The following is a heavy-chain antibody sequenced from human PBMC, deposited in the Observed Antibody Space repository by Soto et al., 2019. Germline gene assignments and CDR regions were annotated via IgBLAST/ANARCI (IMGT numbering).Heavy chain of an antibody. D-gene: IGHD3-10*01. J-gene: IGHJ3*02. CDR1: GGSISRSNW. Sequence: QVQLQESGPGLVKPSGTLSLTCTVSGGSISRSNWWSWVRQPPGKGLEWIGEIYHSGSTNYNPSLKSRVTISVDESNNQFSLKLSSVTAADTAVYYCARALITLAAFDIWGQGTMVTVSS. CDR2: IYHSGST. CDR3: ARALITLAAFDI. V-gene: IGHV4-4*02.